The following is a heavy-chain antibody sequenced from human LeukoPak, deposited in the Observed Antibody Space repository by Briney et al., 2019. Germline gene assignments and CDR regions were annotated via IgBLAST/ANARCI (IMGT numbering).Heavy chain of an antibody. D-gene: IGHD2-2*01. Sequence: SEPLSLTCSVSGGSITKNGYYWGWIRQSPETGLEWIGSMHYSGSTYYNPSLNSRVTISVDTSKNQFSLKLTSVTAADTAVYYCARAPGAAIDWGQGTLVTVSS. CDR2: MHYSGST. J-gene: IGHJ4*02. CDR1: GGSITKNGYY. V-gene: IGHV4-39*07. CDR3: ARAPGAAID.